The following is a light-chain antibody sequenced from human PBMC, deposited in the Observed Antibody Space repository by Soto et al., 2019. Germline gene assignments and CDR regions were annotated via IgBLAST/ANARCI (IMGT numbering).Light chain of an antibody. CDR1: SSDVGGYNY. J-gene: IGLJ2*01. V-gene: IGLV2-14*01. Sequence: QSALTQPASVSGSPGQSITISCTGTSSDVGGYNYVSWYQQHPGKAPKLMIYEVSYRSSGVSNRFSASKSGNTASLTISGLQAEDEADYYCSSYTSSSTLVFGGGTKLTVL. CDR3: SSYTSSSTLV. CDR2: EVS.